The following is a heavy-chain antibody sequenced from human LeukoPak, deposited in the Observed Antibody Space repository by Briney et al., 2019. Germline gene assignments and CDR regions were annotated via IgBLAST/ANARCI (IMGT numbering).Heavy chain of an antibody. CDR2: IKKDGSEK. Sequence: PGGSLRLSCAASGFTFSSYWMSWVRQAPGKGLEWVANIKKDGSEKYYVDSVKGRFTISRDNAKKSLYLQMKSLRAEDTAVYYCARHLSGVTGYSYGRGIDYWGQGTLVTVSS. J-gene: IGHJ4*02. D-gene: IGHD5-18*01. CDR3: ARHLSGVTGYSYGRGIDY. V-gene: IGHV3-7*01. CDR1: GFTFSSYW.